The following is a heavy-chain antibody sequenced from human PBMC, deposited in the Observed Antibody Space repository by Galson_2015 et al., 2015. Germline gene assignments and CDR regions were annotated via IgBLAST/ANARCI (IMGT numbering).Heavy chain of an antibody. CDR1: GFTFSSYS. CDR3: ARVGVVIGFYYYYMDV. CDR2: ISGSSSYI. J-gene: IGHJ6*03. V-gene: IGHV3-21*01. D-gene: IGHD2-21*01. Sequence: SLRLSCAASGFTFSSYSMNWVRQAPGKGLEWVSSISGSSSYIYYADSVKGRFTISRDNAKNSLYLQMNSLRAEDTAVYYCARVGVVIGFYYYYMDVWGKGTTVTVSS.